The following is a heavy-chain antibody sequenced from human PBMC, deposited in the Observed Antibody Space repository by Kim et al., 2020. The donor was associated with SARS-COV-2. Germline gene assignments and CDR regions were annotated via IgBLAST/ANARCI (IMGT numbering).Heavy chain of an antibody. CDR2: INWNGGST. CDR1: GFTFDDYG. V-gene: IGHV3-20*01. J-gene: IGHJ3*02. Sequence: GGSLRLSCAASGFTFDDYGMSWVRQAPGKGLEWVSGINWNGGSTGYADSVKGRFTISRDNAKNSLYLQMNSLRAEDTALYHCARVQRVAVAGHAFDIWGQGTMVTVSS. CDR3: ARVQRVAVAGHAFDI. D-gene: IGHD6-19*01.